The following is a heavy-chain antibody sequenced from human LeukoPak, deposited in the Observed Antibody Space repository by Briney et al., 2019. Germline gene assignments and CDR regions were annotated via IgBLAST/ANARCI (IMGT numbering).Heavy chain of an antibody. CDR1: GHTLTELS. CDR2: FNPEDAGT. CDR3: ARDGVVPAAIAVYYYYYMDV. V-gene: IGHV1-24*01. J-gene: IGHJ6*03. D-gene: IGHD2-2*02. Sequence: ASVKVSCKISGHTLTELSMHWVRQAPGEGHEWMGGFNPEDAGTIYAQKFQGRVTMTTDTSTSTAYMELRSLRSDDTAVYYCARDGVVPAAIAVYYYYYMDVWGKGTTVTVSS.